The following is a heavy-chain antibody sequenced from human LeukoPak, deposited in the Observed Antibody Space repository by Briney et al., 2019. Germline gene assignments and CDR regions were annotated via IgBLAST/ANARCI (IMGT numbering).Heavy chain of an antibody. J-gene: IGHJ4*02. D-gene: IGHD3-10*01. CDR2: INPNSGGT. CDR1: GYTFTGYY. CDR3: ARRSFGESTIDY. Sequence: ASVKVSCKASGYTFTGYYMHWVRQAPGQGLEWMGWINPNSGGTNYAQKFQGRVTMTRDTSISTAYMELSRLRSDDTAVYYCARRSFGESTIDYWGQGTLVTVSS. V-gene: IGHV1-2*02.